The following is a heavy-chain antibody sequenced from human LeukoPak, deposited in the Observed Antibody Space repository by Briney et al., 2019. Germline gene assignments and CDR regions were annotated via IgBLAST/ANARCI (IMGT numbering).Heavy chain of an antibody. CDR1: GFTFSSYG. Sequence: GGSLRLSCAASGFTFSSYGMHWVRQAPGKGLDWAAFIRYDGSNKYYADSVKGRFTISRDNAKNSLYLQMNSLRAEDTAVYYCARDAMVRGVISRWDYWGQGTLVTVSS. V-gene: IGHV3-30*02. J-gene: IGHJ4*02. CDR3: ARDAMVRGVISRWDY. D-gene: IGHD3-10*01. CDR2: IRYDGSNK.